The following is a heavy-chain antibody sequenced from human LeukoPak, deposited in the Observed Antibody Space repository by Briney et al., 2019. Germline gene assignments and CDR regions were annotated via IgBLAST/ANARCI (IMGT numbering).Heavy chain of an antibody. Sequence: GGPLRLSCAASGISLNSYWMHWVRQAPGRGLVWVSRICADGSSTSYADSVKGRFTISRDNAQNTLYLQMNSLRVEDTAVYYCARGPSGANYHVGDYWGQGTLVTVSS. CDR2: ICADGSST. CDR1: GISLNSYW. V-gene: IGHV3-74*01. CDR3: ARGPSGANYHVGDY. D-gene: IGHD4/OR15-4a*01. J-gene: IGHJ4*02.